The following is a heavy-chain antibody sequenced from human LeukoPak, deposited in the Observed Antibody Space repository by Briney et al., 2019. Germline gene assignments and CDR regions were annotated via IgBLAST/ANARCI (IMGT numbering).Heavy chain of an antibody. CDR2: IGPHSTFT. CDR3: VREGEGPLSKDFDY. V-gene: IGHV1-2*02. J-gene: IGHJ4*02. Sequence: ASMKVSCKSSGFTFTDHYIHWVHQGPGQGLEWMGYIGPHSTFTSSPQEFQGRVTMTRDASMSTAYMELTRLTSDDTAIYYCVREGEGPLSKDFDYWGQGTLVTVSS. CDR1: GFTFTDHY. D-gene: IGHD2/OR15-2a*01.